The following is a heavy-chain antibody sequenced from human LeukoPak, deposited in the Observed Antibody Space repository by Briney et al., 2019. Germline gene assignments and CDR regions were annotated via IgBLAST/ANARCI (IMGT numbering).Heavy chain of an antibody. Sequence: GGSLRLSCAASGFTFSSYAMSWVRQAPGKGLEWVSAISGSGGSTYYADSVKGRFTISRDNSKNTLYLQMNSLRAEDTAVYYCARGSGYYYKYGMDVWGQGTTVTVSS. J-gene: IGHJ6*02. V-gene: IGHV3-23*01. CDR2: ISGSGGST. CDR3: ARGSGYYYKYGMDV. CDR1: GFTFSSYA. D-gene: IGHD2-15*01.